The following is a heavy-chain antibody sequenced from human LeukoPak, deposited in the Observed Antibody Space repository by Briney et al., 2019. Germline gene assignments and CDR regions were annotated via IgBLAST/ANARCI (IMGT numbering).Heavy chain of an antibody. CDR2: INLNGGST. Sequence: GGSLRLSCAASGFIFSSYGMSWVRQAPGKGLEWVSGINLNGGSTGYADSVKGRFTISRDNAKNSLYLQMNSLRAEDTALYYCARDPWGIASSRLFDYWGQGTLVTVSS. J-gene: IGHJ4*02. D-gene: IGHD6-13*01. V-gene: IGHV3-20*04. CDR1: GFIFSSYG. CDR3: ARDPWGIASSRLFDY.